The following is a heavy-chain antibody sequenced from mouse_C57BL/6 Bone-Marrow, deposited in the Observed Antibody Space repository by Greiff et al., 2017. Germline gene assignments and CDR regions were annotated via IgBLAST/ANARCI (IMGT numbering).Heavy chain of an antibody. CDR1: GYTFTSYG. Sequence: VQLQQSGAELARSGASVKLSCKASGYTFTSYGISWVKQRTGQGLEWIGEIYPRSGNTYYNEKFKVKATLTADKSSSTAYMELRILTSEDSAVYFCARCDYDSSWSYWYFDVWGTGTTVTVSS. CDR2: IYPRSGNT. J-gene: IGHJ1*03. V-gene: IGHV1-81*01. D-gene: IGHD1-1*01. CDR3: ARCDYDSSWSYWYFDV.